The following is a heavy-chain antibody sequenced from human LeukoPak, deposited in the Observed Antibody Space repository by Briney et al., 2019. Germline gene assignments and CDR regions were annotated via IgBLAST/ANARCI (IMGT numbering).Heavy chain of an antibody. CDR3: ARVVVGAPFDI. CDR1: GGSFSGNF. CDR2: INHRGNT. V-gene: IGHV4-34*01. J-gene: IGHJ3*02. D-gene: IGHD1-26*01. Sequence: SETLSLTCAVYGGSFSGNFWSWVRQPPGKGLEWIGEINHRGNTNYNPSLKSRVTISVDTSKNQFSLKLSSVTAADTAVYYCARVVVGAPFDIWGQGTMVTVSS.